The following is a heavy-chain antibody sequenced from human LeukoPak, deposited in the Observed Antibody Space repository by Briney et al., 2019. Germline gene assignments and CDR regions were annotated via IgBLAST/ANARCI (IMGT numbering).Heavy chain of an antibody. J-gene: IGHJ3*02. CDR2: IYHSGST. CDR1: GYSISSGYY. V-gene: IGHV4-38-2*01. D-gene: IGHD3-9*01. Sequence: SETLSLTCAVSGYSISSGYYWGWSRQPPGKGLEWIGSIYHSGSTYYNPSLKSRVTISVATSKNQFSLKLSSVTAADTAVYYCARLYDILTGYYQDAFDIWGQGTMVTVSS. CDR3: ARLYDILTGYYQDAFDI.